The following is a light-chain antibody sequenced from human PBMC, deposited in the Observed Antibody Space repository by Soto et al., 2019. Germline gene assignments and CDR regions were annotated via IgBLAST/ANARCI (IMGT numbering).Light chain of an antibody. Sequence: EIVMTQSPATLSVSPGERATLSCRASQSVSSDLAWLQQKPGQAPRLLIYGASTRATGIPARFSGSGSGTEFTLTISSLQSEDFAVYYCQQYNNWPLTFGQGTKLEIK. CDR2: GAS. CDR1: QSVSSD. CDR3: QQYNNWPLT. V-gene: IGKV3-15*01. J-gene: IGKJ2*01.